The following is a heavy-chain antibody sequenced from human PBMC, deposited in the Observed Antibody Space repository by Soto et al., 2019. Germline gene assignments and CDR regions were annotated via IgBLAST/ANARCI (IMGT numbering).Heavy chain of an antibody. CDR1: TFIFSNYA. J-gene: IGHJ1*01. V-gene: IGHV3-23*01. CDR2: ISGSGGTT. D-gene: IGHD6-13*01. Sequence: EVQLLESGGGLVQPGGSLRLSCAASTFIFSNYAMSWVRQAPGEGLEWISAISGSGGTTYYAESVKGRFSISRDNSKNTLYLQLTSRRVEDTALYYGATISNRSVEAALDLWGQGTLVIVSS. CDR3: ATISNRSVEAALDL.